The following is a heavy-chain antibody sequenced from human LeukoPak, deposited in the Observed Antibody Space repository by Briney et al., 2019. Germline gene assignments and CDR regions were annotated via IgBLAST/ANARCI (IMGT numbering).Heavy chain of an antibody. Sequence: ASVKVSCKASGYTFTSYGISWVRQAPGQGLEWMGWISAYNGNTNYAQKLQGRVTMTTDTSTSTAYMELRSLRFDDTAVYYCARHVRAYYDSRVPYGMDVWGQGTTVTVSS. V-gene: IGHV1-18*01. J-gene: IGHJ6*02. CDR3: ARHVRAYYDSRVPYGMDV. CDR1: GYTFTSYG. D-gene: IGHD3-22*01. CDR2: ISAYNGNT.